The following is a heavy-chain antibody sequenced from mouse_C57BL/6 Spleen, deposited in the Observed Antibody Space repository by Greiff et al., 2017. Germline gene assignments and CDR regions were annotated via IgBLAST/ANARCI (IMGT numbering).Heavy chain of an antibody. CDR1: GYTFTSYW. V-gene: IGHV1-7*01. CDR2: INPSSGYT. J-gene: IGHJ2*01. D-gene: IGHD1-1*01. Sequence: QVQLQQSGAELAKPGASVKLSCKASGYTFTSYWMHWVKQRPGQGLEWIGYINPSSGYTKYNQKFKDKATLTADKSSSTAYMQLSSLTYEDSAVYYCARNGRSITTVVATDYFDYWGQGTTLTVSS. CDR3: ARNGRSITTVVATDYFDY.